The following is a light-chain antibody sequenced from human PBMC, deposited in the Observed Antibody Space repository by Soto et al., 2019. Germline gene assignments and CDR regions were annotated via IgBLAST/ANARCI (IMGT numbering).Light chain of an antibody. J-gene: IGLJ2*01. V-gene: IGLV2-14*01. CDR3: SSYTTSSTLV. CDR1: SSDIGIYNY. Sequence: QSALTQPASVSGSPGQSITISCTGTSSDIGIYNYVSWYQQHPGEAPKLVISEVSKRPSGVSDRFSGSKSGNTASLTISELQAEDGADYYCSSYTTSSTLVFGGGTKLTVL. CDR2: EVS.